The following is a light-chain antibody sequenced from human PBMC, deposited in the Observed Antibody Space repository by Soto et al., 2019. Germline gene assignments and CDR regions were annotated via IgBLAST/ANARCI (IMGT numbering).Light chain of an antibody. CDR3: QQYATSPNK. V-gene: IGKV3-20*01. CDR1: QSVSSSY. Sequence: EIVLTQSPGTLSLSPGERATLSCRASQSVSSSYLAWYQQKPGQAPRLLIYGASSRATGIPDRFSGSGSGTDFTLTISRLEPEDFAVYYCQQYATSPNKVGQGTKLEIK. CDR2: GAS. J-gene: IGKJ2*01.